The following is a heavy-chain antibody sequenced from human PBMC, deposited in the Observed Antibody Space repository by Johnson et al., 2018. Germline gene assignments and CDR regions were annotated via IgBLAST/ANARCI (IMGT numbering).Heavy chain of an antibody. CDR3: AKGRGYSYGSEDAFDI. J-gene: IGHJ3*02. D-gene: IGHD5-18*01. V-gene: IGHV3-23*04. Sequence: EVQLVESGGGLVQPGGSLRLSCAASGFTFSSFAMRWVRQAPGKGLEWVSAFSGSGGGTYYADSVKGRFTISRANSKNTLYLQMNSLRADDTAVYYCAKGRGYSYGSEDAFDIWGQGTMVTVSS. CDR2: FSGSGGGT. CDR1: GFTFSSFA.